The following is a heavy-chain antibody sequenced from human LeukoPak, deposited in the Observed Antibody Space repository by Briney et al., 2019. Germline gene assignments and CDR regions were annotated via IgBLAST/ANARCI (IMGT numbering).Heavy chain of an antibody. CDR3: ARDTVFDDSSGYSTWFDP. D-gene: IGHD3-22*01. CDR2: ISYSGST. J-gene: IGHJ5*02. CDR1: GGSTSSDY. V-gene: IGHV4-59*01. Sequence: SETLSLTCTVSGGSTSSDYWSWIRQPPGKGLEWIGYISYSGSTNYNPSLKSRVTISVDTPKNQISLNLSSVTAADTAVYYCARDTVFDDSSGYSTWFDPWGQGTLVTVSS.